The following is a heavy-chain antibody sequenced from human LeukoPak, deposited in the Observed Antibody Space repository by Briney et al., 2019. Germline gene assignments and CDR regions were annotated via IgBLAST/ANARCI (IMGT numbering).Heavy chain of an antibody. J-gene: IGHJ3*02. CDR2: INPTSGDT. V-gene: IGHV1-2*02. CDR3: AREVVPAAQEAAPAAFDI. Sequence: GASVKFSCKASGYTFTDYYIHWVRQAPGQGLEWVGWINPTSGDTNYAQKFQGRVTMTRDTSITTAYMELSRLRSDDTAVYYCAREVVPAAQEAAPAAFDIWGQGTMVTVSS. D-gene: IGHD2-2*01. CDR1: GYTFTDYY.